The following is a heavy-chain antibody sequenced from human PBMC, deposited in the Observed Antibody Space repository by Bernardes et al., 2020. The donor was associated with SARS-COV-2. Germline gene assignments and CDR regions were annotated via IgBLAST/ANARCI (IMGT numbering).Heavy chain of an antibody. J-gene: IGHJ4*02. CDR2: ISYDGSNK. D-gene: IGHD6-13*01. CDR1: GFTFSRYA. Sequence: LRLSCAASGFTFSRYAMHWVRQAPGKGLEWVAVISYDGSNKYYADSVKGRFTISRDNSKNTLYLQMNSLRAEDTAVYYCARDRSGYSSNFDYWGQGTLVTVSS. V-gene: IGHV3-30-3*01. CDR3: ARDRSGYSSNFDY.